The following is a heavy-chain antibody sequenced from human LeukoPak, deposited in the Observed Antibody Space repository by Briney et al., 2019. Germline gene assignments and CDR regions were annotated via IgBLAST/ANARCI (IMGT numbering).Heavy chain of an antibody. CDR1: EFTFSSYG. CDR3: ARDQRPGWGEYFQH. CDR2: IWYDGSNK. D-gene: IGHD3-16*01. J-gene: IGHJ1*01. Sequence: GGSLRLSCAASEFTFSSYGMHWVRQAPGKGLEWVAVIWYDGSNKYYADSVKGRFTISRDNSKNTVYLQMNSLRVEDTAVYYCARDQRPGWGEYFQHWGQGTLVTVSS. V-gene: IGHV3-33*01.